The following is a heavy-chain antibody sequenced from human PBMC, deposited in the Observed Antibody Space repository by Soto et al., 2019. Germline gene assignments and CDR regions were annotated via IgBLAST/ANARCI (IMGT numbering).Heavy chain of an antibody. CDR3: ASSSNYGSPYYGMDV. Sequence: QVQLVESGGGVVQPGRSLRLSCAASGFTFSSYAMHWVRQAPGKGLEWVAVILYDGSNKYYADSVKGRFTISRDNSKNTLYLQMNSLRAEDTAVYYCASSSNYGSPYYGMDVWGQGTTVTVSS. CDR2: ILYDGSNK. J-gene: IGHJ6*02. D-gene: IGHD4-4*01. V-gene: IGHV3-30-3*01. CDR1: GFTFSSYA.